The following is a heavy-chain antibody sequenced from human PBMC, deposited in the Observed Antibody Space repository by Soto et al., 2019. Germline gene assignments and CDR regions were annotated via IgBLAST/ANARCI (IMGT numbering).Heavy chain of an antibody. CDR3: ARDGYYDFWSGYYTGPYYFDY. V-gene: IGHV6-1*01. D-gene: IGHD3-3*01. J-gene: IGHJ4*02. Sequence: LSLTCAISGDSVSSNSAAWNWIRQSPSRGLEWLGRTYYRSKWYNDYAVSVKSRITINPDTSKNQFSLQLNSVTPEDTAVYYCARDGYYDFWSGYYTGPYYFDYWGQGTLVTVSS. CDR2: TYYRSKWYN. CDR1: GDSVSSNSAA.